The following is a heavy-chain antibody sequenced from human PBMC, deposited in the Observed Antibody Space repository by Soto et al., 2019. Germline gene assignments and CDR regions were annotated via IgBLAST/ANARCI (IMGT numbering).Heavy chain of an antibody. J-gene: IGHJ4*02. V-gene: IGHV1-69*06. Sequence: SVKVSCKASGGTFSIYAISCVLQSPLQGLEWMGGIIPIFGTANYAQKFQGRVTITADKSTSTAYMELSSLRSEDTAVYYCARFTIFGVVIRGGFDYWGQGTLVTVSS. D-gene: IGHD3-3*01. CDR2: IIPIFGTA. CDR3: ARFTIFGVVIRGGFDY. CDR1: GGTFSIYA.